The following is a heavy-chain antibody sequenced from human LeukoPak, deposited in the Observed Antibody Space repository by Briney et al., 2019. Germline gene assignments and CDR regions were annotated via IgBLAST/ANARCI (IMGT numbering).Heavy chain of an antibody. V-gene: IGHV3-7*01. CDR3: AREDGYCSGGNCYSYFDS. Sequence: PGGSLRLSCGASGLTFSSHWMHWVRQAPGKGLEWVAYIKKTGSETYYVDSVKGRFTITRDNARNSLFLQMNSLRAEDTAVYYCAREDGYCSGGNCYSYFDSWGQGALVTVSS. D-gene: IGHD2-15*01. CDR1: GLTFSSHW. J-gene: IGHJ4*02. CDR2: IKKTGSET.